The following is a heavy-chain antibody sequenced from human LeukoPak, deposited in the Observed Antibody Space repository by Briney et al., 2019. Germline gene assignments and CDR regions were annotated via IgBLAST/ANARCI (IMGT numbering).Heavy chain of an antibody. CDR1: GYTFTGYY. CDR2: INPNSGGT. CDR3: ARDLGDYGDHLYNWFDP. V-gene: IGHV1-2*02. J-gene: IGHJ5*02. Sequence: GASVKVSCKASGYTFTGYYMHWVRQAPGQGLEWMGWINPNSGGTNYAQKFQGRVTMTRDTSISTAYMELSRLRSDDTAVYYCARDLGDYGDHLYNWFDPWGQGTLVTVSS. D-gene: IGHD4-17*01.